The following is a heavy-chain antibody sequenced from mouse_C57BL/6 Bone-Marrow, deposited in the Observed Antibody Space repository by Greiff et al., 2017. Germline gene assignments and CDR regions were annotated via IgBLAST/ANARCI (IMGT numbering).Heavy chain of an antibody. V-gene: IGHV1-78*01. Sequence: VQLQESDAELVQPGASVKISCKVSGYTFTDHTIHWMKQRPEQGLEWIGYIYPRDGSTKYNEKFKGKATLTADKSSSTAYMQLNSLTSEDTAVYFCARQYYGSWFAYWGQGTLVPVSA. CDR1: GYTFTDHT. CDR2: IYPRDGST. J-gene: IGHJ3*01. CDR3: ARQYYGSWFAY. D-gene: IGHD1-1*01.